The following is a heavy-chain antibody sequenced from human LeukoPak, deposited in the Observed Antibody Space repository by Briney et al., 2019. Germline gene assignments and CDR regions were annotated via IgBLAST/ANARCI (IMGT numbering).Heavy chain of an antibody. Sequence: PGRSLGLSCAASGFTFSSYGIHWVRQAPGKGLEWVAGISYGGSNKYYADSVKGRFTISRDNSKNTLYLQMNSLRAEDTAVYYCAKDPPRGYAMDVWGQGTTVTVSS. J-gene: IGHJ6*02. D-gene: IGHD5-12*01. V-gene: IGHV3-30*18. CDR1: GFTFSSYG. CDR2: ISYGGSNK. CDR3: AKDPPRGYAMDV.